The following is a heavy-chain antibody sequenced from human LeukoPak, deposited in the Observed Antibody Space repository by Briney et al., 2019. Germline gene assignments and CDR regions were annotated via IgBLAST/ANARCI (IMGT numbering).Heavy chain of an antibody. CDR2: IIPIFGTA. V-gene: IGHV1-69*05. J-gene: IGHJ4*02. CDR3: AAAYGDYVFDY. D-gene: IGHD4-17*01. Sequence: ASVKVSCKASGGTFSSYAISWVRQAPGQGLEWMGRIIPIFGTANYAQKFQGSVTITTDESTSTAYMELSSLSSEDTAVYYCAAAYGDYVFDYWGQGTLVTVSS. CDR1: GGTFSSYA.